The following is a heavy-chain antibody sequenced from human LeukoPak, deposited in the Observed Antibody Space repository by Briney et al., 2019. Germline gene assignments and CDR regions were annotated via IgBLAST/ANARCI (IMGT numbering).Heavy chain of an antibody. Sequence: SETLSLTCTVSGGSISSTIYYWGWIRQPPGKGLEWIGSIYYSGNTYYNPSLKSRVTISVDTSKNQFSLKLNSVTAAATAVYYCARHERGSSDWFDPWGQGTLVTVSS. CDR2: IYYSGNT. CDR1: GGSISSTIYY. J-gene: IGHJ5*02. V-gene: IGHV4-39*01. CDR3: ARHERGSSDWFDP. D-gene: IGHD6-6*01.